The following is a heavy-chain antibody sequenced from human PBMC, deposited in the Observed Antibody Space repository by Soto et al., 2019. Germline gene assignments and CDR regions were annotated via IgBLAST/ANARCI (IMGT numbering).Heavy chain of an antibody. D-gene: IGHD3-3*01. Sequence: LRLSCAASGFTFSSYDMHWVRQATGKGLEWVSAIGTAGDTYYPGSVKGRFTIPRENAKNSLYLQMNSLRAGDTAVYYCARDFWSGSYYYYGMDVWGQGTTVTVS. CDR2: IGTAGDT. CDR3: ARDFWSGSYYYYGMDV. CDR1: GFTFSSYD. V-gene: IGHV3-13*01. J-gene: IGHJ6*02.